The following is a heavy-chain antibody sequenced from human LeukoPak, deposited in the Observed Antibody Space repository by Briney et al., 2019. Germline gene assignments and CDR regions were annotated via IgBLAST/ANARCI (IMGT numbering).Heavy chain of an antibody. V-gene: IGHV4-34*01. CDR1: GGSLSGYY. CDR2: INHSGST. D-gene: IGHD3-22*01. J-gene: IGHJ4*02. Sequence: SETLSLTRAVYGGSLSGYYWSWIRQPPGKGLEWIGEINHSGSTNYNPSLKSRVTISVDTSKNQFSLKLSSVTAADTAVYYCARGRGYYYDSSGYYTFDYWGQGTLVTVSS. CDR3: ARGRGYYYDSSGYYTFDY.